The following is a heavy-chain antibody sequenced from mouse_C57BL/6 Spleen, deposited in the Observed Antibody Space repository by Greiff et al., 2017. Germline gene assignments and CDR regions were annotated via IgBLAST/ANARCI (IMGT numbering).Heavy chain of an antibody. D-gene: IGHD2-3*01. CDR3: ARSPYDGGFAY. J-gene: IGHJ3*01. CDR2: IYPGDGDT. Sequence: QVQLKESGAELVKPGASVKISCKASGYAFSSYWMNWVKQRPGKGLEWIGQIYPGDGDTNYNGKFKGKATLTADKSSSTAYMQLSSLTSEDSAVYFCARSPYDGGFAYWGQGTLVTVSA. CDR1: GYAFSSYW. V-gene: IGHV1-80*01.